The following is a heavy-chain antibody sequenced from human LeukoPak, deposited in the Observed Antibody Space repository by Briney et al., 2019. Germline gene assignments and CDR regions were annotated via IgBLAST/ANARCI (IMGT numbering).Heavy chain of an antibody. Sequence: SETLSLKCAVYGGSFSGYYWSWIRQPPGTGLEWIGEINHSGSTNYNPSLKSRVTISVDTSKNQFSLKLSSVTAADTAVYYCARETHTMVRGVIIEDWFDPWGQGTLVTVSS. CDR2: INHSGST. J-gene: IGHJ5*02. D-gene: IGHD3-10*01. CDR3: ARETHTMVRGVIIEDWFDP. V-gene: IGHV4-34*01. CDR1: GGSFSGYY.